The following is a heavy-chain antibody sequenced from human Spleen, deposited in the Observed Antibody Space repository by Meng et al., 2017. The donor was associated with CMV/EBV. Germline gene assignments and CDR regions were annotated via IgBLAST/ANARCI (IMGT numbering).Heavy chain of an antibody. J-gene: IGHJ3*02. CDR3: ARIWAAAFDI. CDR1: GFTFSSYS. D-gene: IGHD3-10*01. V-gene: IGHV3-21*01. Sequence: GGSLRLSCAASGFTFSSYSMNWVRQAPGKGLEWVSSISSSSSYIYYADSVKGRFSISRDNAKNSLYLHMNSLRAEDTAMYYCARIWAAAFDIWGQGTMVPSPQ. CDR2: ISSSSSYI.